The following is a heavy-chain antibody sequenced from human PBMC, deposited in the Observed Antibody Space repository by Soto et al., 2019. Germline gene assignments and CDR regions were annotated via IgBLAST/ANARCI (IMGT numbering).Heavy chain of an antibody. V-gene: IGHV3-23*01. J-gene: IGHJ4*02. D-gene: IGHD6-19*01. CDR2: ISDSGAGT. CDR3: AKYSSAWDFDY. CDR1: GFTFRNYA. Sequence: EVQLLESGGGLVQPGGSLRLSCAASGFTFRNYAMSWVRQAPVKGLEWVSGISDSGAGTYYADSVKGRFTISRDSSKNTLYLQMNSLRAEGTAVYYCAKYSSAWDFDYWGQGTLVTVSS.